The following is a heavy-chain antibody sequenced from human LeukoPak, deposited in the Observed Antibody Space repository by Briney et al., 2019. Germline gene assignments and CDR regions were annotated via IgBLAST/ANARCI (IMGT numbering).Heavy chain of an antibody. D-gene: IGHD3-9*01. CDR1: GFSFSVYY. J-gene: IGHJ5*01. V-gene: IGHV4-34*01. CDR3: VRANRGYFYWLFNWFDP. Sequence: SETLSLTCAVYGFSFSVYYWSWVRQPPGKGLECLGEINHIGTTNYNTSLKSRFPTSVNTSKKEFSLKLMSFTAADAAVYYCVRANRGYFYWLFNWFDPGGQGTLVTVSS. CDR2: INHIGTT.